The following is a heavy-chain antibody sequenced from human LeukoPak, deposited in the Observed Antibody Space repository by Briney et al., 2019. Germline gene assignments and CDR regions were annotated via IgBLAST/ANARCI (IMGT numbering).Heavy chain of an antibody. CDR1: GFTFSRYG. CDR2: IWYDGKNDQ. J-gene: IGHJ3*02. V-gene: IGHV3-30*02. Sequence: PGGSLRLSCAVSGFTFSRYGMHWIRQAPGKGMEWVAFIWYDGKNDQEYAESVKGRFTISRDNSKNTLYLQMNSLRTEDTAMYYCAKDRCSSCTCREAFEIWGQGTLVTVSS. CDR3: AKDRCSSCTCREAFEI. D-gene: IGHD2-2*01.